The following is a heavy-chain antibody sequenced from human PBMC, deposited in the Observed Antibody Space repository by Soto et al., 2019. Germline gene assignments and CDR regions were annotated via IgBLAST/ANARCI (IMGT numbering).Heavy chain of an antibody. J-gene: IGHJ3*01. CDR2: MFHSERT. CDR3: AKAVKYYDSTGYDAFAV. D-gene: IGHD3-22*01. Sequence: SETLSLTCTVSGDSISSYFWTWIRQPPGKALEWIGYMFHSERTNYNPSLTSRVTMSADTSNNQFSLTLTSVTAADTAVYYCAKAVKYYDSTGYDAFAVWGQGIMVTVSS. CDR1: GDSISSYF. V-gene: IGHV4-59*01.